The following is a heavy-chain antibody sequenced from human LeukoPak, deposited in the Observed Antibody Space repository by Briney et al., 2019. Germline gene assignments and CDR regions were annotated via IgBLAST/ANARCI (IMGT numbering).Heavy chain of an antibody. CDR3: ARGMIVLTGYGNYVYDAFDI. CDR1: GYTFSNFG. J-gene: IGHJ3*02. V-gene: IGHV1-18*01. CDR2: ISGNNDNP. D-gene: IGHD3-9*01. Sequence: GASVKVSCKTSGYTFSNFGISWVRQAPGQGLEWMGWISGNNDNPNYGQKFQGRFTVTTDSSTSTAYMELSRLRSDDTAVYYCARGMIVLTGYGNYVYDAFDIWGQGTMVTVSS.